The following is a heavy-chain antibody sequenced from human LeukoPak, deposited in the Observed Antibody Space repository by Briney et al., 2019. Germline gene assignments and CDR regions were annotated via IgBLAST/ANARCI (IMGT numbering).Heavy chain of an antibody. CDR2: INHSGST. V-gene: IGHV4-34*01. CDR1: GGSFSGYY. J-gene: IGHJ5*02. CDR3: ARDLGSGKIKNYNWFDP. Sequence: SETLSLTCAVYGGSFSGYYWSWIRQPPGKGLEWIGEINHSGSTNYNPSLKSRVTISVDTSKNQFSLQLNSVTPEDTAVYYCARDLGSGKIKNYNWFDPWGQGTLVTVSS. D-gene: IGHD3-10*01.